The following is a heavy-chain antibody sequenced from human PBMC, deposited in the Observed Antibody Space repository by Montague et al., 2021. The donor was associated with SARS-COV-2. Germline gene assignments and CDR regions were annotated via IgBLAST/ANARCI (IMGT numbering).Heavy chain of an antibody. J-gene: IGHJ4*02. D-gene: IGHD3-10*01. CDR3: ARGMVRGVTTPFDY. CDR1: SGSIISSGYY. Sequence: SETLSLTCTVSSGSIISSGYYWVWIRQPPGKELEWIGNIYYSGTTYYNPSLQSRGTISVDTSKNHLSLSLSSVTAADTAVYFCARGMVRGVTTPFDYWGQGTQVTVSS. V-gene: IGHV4-39*02. CDR2: IYYSGTT.